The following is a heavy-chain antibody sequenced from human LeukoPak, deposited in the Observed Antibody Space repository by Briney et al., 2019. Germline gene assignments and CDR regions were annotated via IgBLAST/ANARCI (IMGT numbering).Heavy chain of an antibody. CDR2: ISAYNGNT. CDR1: GYTFSSHA. V-gene: IGHV1-18*01. J-gene: IGHJ4*02. CDR3: ARARTMYYYDSSVD. D-gene: IGHD3-22*01. Sequence: ASVKVSCKASGYTFSSHAITWVRQAPGQGLEWMGWISAYNGNTNYAQKLQGRVTMTTDTSTSTAYMELRSLRSDDAAVYYCARARTMYYYDSSVDWGQGTLVTVSS.